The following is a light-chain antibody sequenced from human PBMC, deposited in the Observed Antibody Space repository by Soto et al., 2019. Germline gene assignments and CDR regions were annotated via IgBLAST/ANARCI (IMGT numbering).Light chain of an antibody. CDR1: SSNIGAGYA. CDR3: QSHDNSLSGFYV. V-gene: IGLV1-40*01. J-gene: IGLJ1*01. Sequence: QSVLTQPPSVSGAPGQRVTISCTGSSSNIGAGYAVHWYQQLPGTGPKLLIYDNTIRPSGVPDRFSGSRSGTSAPLAITGLQAEDEADYYCQSHDNSLSGFYVFGTGTKVTVL. CDR2: DNT.